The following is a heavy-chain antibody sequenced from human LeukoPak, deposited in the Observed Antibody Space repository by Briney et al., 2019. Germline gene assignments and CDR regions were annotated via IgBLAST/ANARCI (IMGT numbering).Heavy chain of an antibody. CDR3: ASNTAAGSYYYYYYMDV. Sequence: ASVKVSCKTSGYTFTDYYIHWVRQAPGQGLEWMGWIVPNSGGTNYAQKFQGRVTVTTDTSTSTAYMELRSLRSDDTAVYYCASNTAAGSYYYYYYMDVWGKGTTVTVSS. D-gene: IGHD6-13*01. CDR2: IVPNSGGT. J-gene: IGHJ6*03. V-gene: IGHV1-2*02. CDR1: GYTFTDYY.